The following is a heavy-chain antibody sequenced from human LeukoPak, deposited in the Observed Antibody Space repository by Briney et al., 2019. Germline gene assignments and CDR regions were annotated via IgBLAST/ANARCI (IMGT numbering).Heavy chain of an antibody. Sequence: TSETLSLTCSVSGGSIDSTSYFWGWVRQPPGKGLEWIGSIYYTGDAYYNPSLKSRVTISVDTSKNQFSLKLSSVTAADTAVYYCASFGFAAVAVNGPEAFDIWGQGTMVTVSS. J-gene: IGHJ3*02. CDR3: ASFGFAAVAVNGPEAFDI. D-gene: IGHD6-19*01. V-gene: IGHV4-39*07. CDR1: GGSIDSTSYF. CDR2: IYYTGDA.